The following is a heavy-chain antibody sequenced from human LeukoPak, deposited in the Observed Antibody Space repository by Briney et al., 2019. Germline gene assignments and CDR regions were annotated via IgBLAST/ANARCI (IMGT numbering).Heavy chain of an antibody. J-gene: IGHJ4*02. CDR3: ARARFSSRNRDGYFDS. D-gene: IGHD6-13*01. V-gene: IGHV1-18*01. Sequence: ASVKVSCKASGYTFSNYGIHWVRQAPGHGLEWMGWISGINTSTNYAQKVQGRVTMTADTSTATAYMELRSLRSDDTAVYYCARARFSSRNRDGYFDSWGEGTLVTVSS. CDR2: ISGINTST. CDR1: GYTFSNYG.